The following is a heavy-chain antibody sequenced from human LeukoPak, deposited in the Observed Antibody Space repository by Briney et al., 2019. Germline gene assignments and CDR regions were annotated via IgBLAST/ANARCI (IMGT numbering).Heavy chain of an antibody. J-gene: IGHJ4*02. D-gene: IGHD2-15*01. CDR1: GFTFSAYS. Sequence: GESLRLSCAPSGFTFSAYSLSWVRQAPGKGLEWVAKIKKDRSEKDYVDSVKGRFTISRDNDKGSLYLQLNSLRVEDTAIYYCARGFQSGGSPVWGQGTLVTVSS. V-gene: IGHV3-7*01. CDR2: IKKDRSEK. CDR3: ARGFQSGGSPV.